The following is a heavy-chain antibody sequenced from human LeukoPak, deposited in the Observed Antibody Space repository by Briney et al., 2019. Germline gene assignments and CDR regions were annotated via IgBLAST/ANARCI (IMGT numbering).Heavy chain of an antibody. CDR2: FDPEDGET. CDR3: ATGLFGSGIYYFYFDY. V-gene: IGHV1-24*01. J-gene: IGHJ4*02. D-gene: IGHD3-10*01. CDR1: GYTLTELS. Sequence: ASVKVSCKVSGYTLTELSMHWVRQAPGKGLEWMGGFDPEDGETIYAQKFQGRVTMTEDTSTDTAYMELSSLRSEDTAVYYCATGLFGSGIYYFYFDYWGQGTLVTVSS.